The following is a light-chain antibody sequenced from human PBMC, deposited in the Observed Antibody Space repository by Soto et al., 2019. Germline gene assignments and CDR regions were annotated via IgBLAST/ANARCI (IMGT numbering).Light chain of an antibody. CDR3: CSYTSFSTYV. J-gene: IGLJ1*01. CDR1: SSDVGGYNH. Sequence: QSALTQPASVSGSPGQSITISCTGSSSDVGGYNHVSWYQQHPGKAPKLMIYEVSNRPSGVSDRFFGSKADNTATLTVSGLQAEDEADYYCCSYTSFSTYVFGTGTQLTVL. CDR2: EVS. V-gene: IGLV2-14*01.